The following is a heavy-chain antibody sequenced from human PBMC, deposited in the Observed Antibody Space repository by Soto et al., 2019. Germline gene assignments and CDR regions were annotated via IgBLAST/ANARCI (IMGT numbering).Heavy chain of an antibody. V-gene: IGHV3-21*01. CDR3: ARDSYSSLFDS. CDR1: GVTLSSFS. D-gene: IGHD6-19*01. Sequence: PGGSLRLWCVASGVTLSSFSISWVRQTPGKGLEWVSSITTGNDYISYADSVKGRFTISRDNAKNSLFLQMNSLRAEDTALYFCARDSYSSLFDSWGQGTQVTVPS. J-gene: IGHJ5*01. CDR2: ITTGNDYI.